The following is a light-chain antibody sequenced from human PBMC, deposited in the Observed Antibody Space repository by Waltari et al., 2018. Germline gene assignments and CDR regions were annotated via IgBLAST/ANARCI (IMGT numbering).Light chain of an antibody. CDR3: QRYNSYPIT. Sequence: DIQMTQSPSTLSASVGDRVTNTCRASQSIGSWLAWYQQKPGKAPKLLLYEATSLESGVPSSFSASGSGTEFTLTISSLQPDDFATYYCQRYNSYPITFGPGTKVDI. V-gene: IGKV1-5*03. J-gene: IGKJ3*01. CDR1: QSIGSW. CDR2: EAT.